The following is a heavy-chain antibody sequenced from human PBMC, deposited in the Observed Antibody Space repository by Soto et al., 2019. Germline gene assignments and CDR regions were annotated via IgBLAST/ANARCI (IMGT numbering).Heavy chain of an antibody. CDR3: ARGGSGYTWFNEF. CDR2: IIPVFQTA. V-gene: IGHV1-69*01. J-gene: IGHJ4*02. D-gene: IGHD3-22*01. CDR1: VGLFSSYP. Sequence: QEQLVQSGAEVKKPGSSVKVSCKASVGLFSSYPISWVRQVPGQGIEWMGGIIPVFQTAYYTQRFKGRVTITADESTNTAYMELSSLRSEDTAIYYCARGGSGYTWFNEFWGQGTLVTVSS.